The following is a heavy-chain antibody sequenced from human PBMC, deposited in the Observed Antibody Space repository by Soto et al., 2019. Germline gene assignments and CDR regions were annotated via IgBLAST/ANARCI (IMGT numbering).Heavy chain of an antibody. V-gene: IGHV2-5*02. CDR2: IYCDDDE. Sequence: QITLKESGPALVKPTQTLTMTCTFSGFSLSTRRLGVGWICQPPGKALESLALIYCDDDEGYIQSQKSRLTITNDTSKPQVILTMINMAAVDTATDYGAHRTRGYRYHCYYWCQGTLVSVSS. CDR3: AHRTRGYRYHCYY. D-gene: IGHD5-18*01. J-gene: IGHJ4*02. CDR1: GFSLSTRRLG.